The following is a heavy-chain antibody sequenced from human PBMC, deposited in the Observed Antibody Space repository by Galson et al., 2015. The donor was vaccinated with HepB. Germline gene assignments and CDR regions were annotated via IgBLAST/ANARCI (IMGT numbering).Heavy chain of an antibody. V-gene: IGHV3-33*01. CDR3: AGGIYYDSSGFDWAWFDP. D-gene: IGHD3-22*01. CDR2: IWYDGSNK. CDR1: GFTFSSYG. Sequence: SLRLSCAASGFTFSSYGMHWVRQAPGKGLEWVAVIWYDGSNKYYADSVKGRFTISRDNSKNTLYLQMNSLRAEDTAVYYCAGGIYYDSSGFDWAWFDPWGQGTLVTVSS. J-gene: IGHJ5*02.